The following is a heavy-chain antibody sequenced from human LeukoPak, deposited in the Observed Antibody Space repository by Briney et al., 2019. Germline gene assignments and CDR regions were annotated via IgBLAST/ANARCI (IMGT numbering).Heavy chain of an antibody. CDR2: IHYTGST. CDR3: ARGGYYGSGNDFRFDP. V-gene: IGHV4-59*01. Sequence: ASETLSLTCTVSGGSISSYYWSWIRQSPGKGLECIGYIHYTGSTNYNPSLKSRVTISVETSKNQFSLKLKSVTAADTAVYYCARGGYYGSGNDFRFDPWGQGALVTVSS. D-gene: IGHD3-10*01. J-gene: IGHJ5*02. CDR1: GGSISSYY.